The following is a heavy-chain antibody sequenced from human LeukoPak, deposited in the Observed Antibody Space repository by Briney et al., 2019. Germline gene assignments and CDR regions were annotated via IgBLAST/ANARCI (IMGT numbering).Heavy chain of an antibody. J-gene: IGHJ5*01. CDR1: GGSISSGGYY. Sequence: SETLSLTCTVSGGSISSGGYYWSWIRQHPGKGLEWIGYIYYSGSTYYNPSLKSRVTISVDTSKNQFSLKLSSVTAADTAVYYCARDLGIAMANGDQWFDCWGQGTMVSV. D-gene: IGHD6-19*01. V-gene: IGHV4-31*03. CDR3: ARDLGIAMANGDQWFDC. CDR2: IYYSGST.